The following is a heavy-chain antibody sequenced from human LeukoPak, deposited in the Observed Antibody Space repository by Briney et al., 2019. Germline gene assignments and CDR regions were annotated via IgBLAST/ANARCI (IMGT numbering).Heavy chain of an antibody. CDR2: IYPGDSDT. V-gene: IGHV5-51*01. CDR3: ARQAPLAYCGGDCYSDY. Sequence: GESLKISRKGSGYSFTSYWIGWVRQMPGKGLEWMGIIYPGDSDTRYSPSFQGQVTISADKSISTAYLQWSSLKASDTAMYYCARQAPLAYCGGDCYSDYWGQGTLVTVSS. D-gene: IGHD2-21*01. CDR1: GYSFTSYW. J-gene: IGHJ4*02.